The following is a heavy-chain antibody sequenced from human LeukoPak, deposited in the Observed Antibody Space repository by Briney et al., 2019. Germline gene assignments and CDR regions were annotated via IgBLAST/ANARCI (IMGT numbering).Heavy chain of an antibody. CDR3: ARGRAHRRTYQLLSPFDY. CDR1: GFTVSSNY. V-gene: IGHV3-66*01. Sequence: GGSLRLSCAASGFTVSSNYMSWVRQAPGKGLEWVSVIYSGGSTYYADSVKGRFTISRDNSKNTLYLQMNSLRAEDTAVYYCARGRAHRRTYQLLSPFDYWGQGTLVTVSS. CDR2: IYSGGST. D-gene: IGHD2-2*01. J-gene: IGHJ4*02.